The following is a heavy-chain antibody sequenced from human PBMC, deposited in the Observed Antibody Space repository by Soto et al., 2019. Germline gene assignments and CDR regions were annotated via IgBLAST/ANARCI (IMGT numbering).Heavy chain of an antibody. J-gene: IGHJ6*02. CDR2: ISGFNGLT. V-gene: IGHV1-18*04. Sequence: QLVQSGAEVKKPGASVKVSCTASGYTFTNYGISWVRQTPGQGLEWMGWISGFNGLTNYPQSLQDRLTMTTDTSTSTVYMELTSLTSDDTAVYFCARDREAMEDRYSYALDVWGQGTAVTVSS. CDR3: ARDREAMEDRYSYALDV. CDR1: GYTFTNYG. D-gene: IGHD2-21*01.